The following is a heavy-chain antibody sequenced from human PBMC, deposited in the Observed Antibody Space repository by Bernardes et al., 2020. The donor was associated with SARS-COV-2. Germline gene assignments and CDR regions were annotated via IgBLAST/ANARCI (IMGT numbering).Heavy chain of an antibody. J-gene: IGHJ3*01. Sequence: SETLSLTCTVSGYSISSAYYCSWLRQPPGGVLEWIGSLNHGGSSYYNPSLMSRVTISEDTSKNQFSLKLTSVTASDTAVYYCARDGSLLFIGPAYDFWGQGTMVTVSS. D-gene: IGHD2-15*01. CDR2: LNHGGSS. CDR1: GYSISSAYY. CDR3: ARDGSLLFIGPAYDF. V-gene: IGHV4-38-2*02.